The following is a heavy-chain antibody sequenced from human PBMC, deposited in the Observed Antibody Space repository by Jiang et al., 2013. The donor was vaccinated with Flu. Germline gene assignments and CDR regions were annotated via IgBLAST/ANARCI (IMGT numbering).Heavy chain of an antibody. D-gene: IGHD3-22*01. CDR3: AREFTMIVVGLDAFDI. CDR2: INPSGGST. J-gene: IGHJ3*02. V-gene: IGHV1-46*03. CDR1: GYTFTSYY. Sequence: VQLVESGAEVKKPGASVKVSCKASGYTFTSYYMHWVRQAPGQGLEWMGIINPSGGSTSYAQKFQGRVTMTRDTSTSTVYMELSSLRSEDTAVYYCAREFTMIVVGLDAFDIWGQGTMVTVSS.